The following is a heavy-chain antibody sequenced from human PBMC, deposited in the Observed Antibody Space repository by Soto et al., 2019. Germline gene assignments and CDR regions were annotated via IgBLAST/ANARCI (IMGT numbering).Heavy chain of an antibody. V-gene: IGHV4-4*07. CDR1: GDSVSINY. CDR3: AKGAGPPWFDP. Sequence: QVQLRESGPGLVKPSETLSLTCTVSGDSVSINYWWSWIRQPAGKGLEWIGRVQASGDTTYNPSLKSRVTVSLDTSKNQLSLKVRSVTAADPAVYYWAKGAGPPWFDPWGQGTLVTVSS. CDR2: VQASGDT. J-gene: IGHJ5*02.